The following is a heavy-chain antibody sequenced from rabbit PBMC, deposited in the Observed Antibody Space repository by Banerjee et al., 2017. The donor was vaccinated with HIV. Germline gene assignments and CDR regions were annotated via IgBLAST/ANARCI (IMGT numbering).Heavy chain of an antibody. D-gene: IGHD8-1*01. J-gene: IGHJ4*01. Sequence: QSLEESGGDLVKPGASLTLTCTASGFSFSGSYWICWVRQPPGKGLELTACIYTGSSGSTYYASWAKGRFTISKTSSTTVTLQMTSLTAADTATYFCAREYYTGVDGVYVTNLWGQGTLVTVS. V-gene: IGHV1S40*01. CDR1: GFSFSGSYW. CDR2: IYTGSSGST. CDR3: AREYYTGVDGVYVTNL.